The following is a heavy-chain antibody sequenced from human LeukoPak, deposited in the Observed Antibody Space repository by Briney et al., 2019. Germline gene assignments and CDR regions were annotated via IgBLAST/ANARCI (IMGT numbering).Heavy chain of an antibody. J-gene: IGHJ4*02. CDR2: IWYDGGNI. Sequence: GGSLRLSCAASGFTFRSDGMHWVRQAPGKGVEWVAIIWYDGGNIEYTDSVKGRFTISRDNSKNTLYLQMNSLRAEDTAVYYCAREEHKNWKIDYWGQGTLVTVSS. D-gene: IGHD1-1*01. V-gene: IGHV3-33*01. CDR1: GFTFRSDG. CDR3: AREEHKNWKIDY.